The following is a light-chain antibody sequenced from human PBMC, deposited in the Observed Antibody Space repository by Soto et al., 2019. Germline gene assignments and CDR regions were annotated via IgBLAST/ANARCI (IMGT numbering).Light chain of an antibody. J-gene: IGKJ2*01. CDR3: HQYFDWPSYF. V-gene: IGKV3-15*01. CDR1: RSVSNK. Sequence: EIVMTQSPATLSVSSGETATLSCRAGRSVSNKLAWYQHKPGQAPRLLIYDAATRATGIPGRFSGSGSGTEFTLTISSLQSEDFAVYYCHQYFDWPSYFFGQGTKVEIK. CDR2: DAA.